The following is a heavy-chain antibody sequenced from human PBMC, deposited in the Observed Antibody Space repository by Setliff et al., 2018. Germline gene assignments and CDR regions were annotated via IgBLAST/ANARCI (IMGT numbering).Heavy chain of an antibody. V-gene: IGHV4-59*12. CDR3: ARGRVRYSYGRAQHDAFDI. Sequence: SETLSLTCSVTGGSMTGYYWGWIRQPPGKGLEWIGYIYYSGSTNYNPSLKSRVTISVDTSKNQFSLKLSSVTAAETAVDYCARGRVRYSYGRAQHDAFDIWGQGTMVTVSS. CDR2: IYYSGST. D-gene: IGHD5-18*01. J-gene: IGHJ3*02. CDR1: GGSMTGYY.